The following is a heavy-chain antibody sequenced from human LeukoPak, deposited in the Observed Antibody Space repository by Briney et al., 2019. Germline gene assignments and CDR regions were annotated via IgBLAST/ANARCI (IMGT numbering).Heavy chain of an antibody. CDR3: AKLKRYSGYGENYFDY. Sequence: GGSLRLSCAASGFTFNNYDMSWVRQAPGKGLEWVSGISGSGDDTYYADSVKGRFTISRDNSKDTLYLQMNSLRAEDTAVYYCAKLKRYSGYGENYFDYWGQGTLVTVSS. CDR1: GFTFNNYD. J-gene: IGHJ4*02. D-gene: IGHD5-12*01. CDR2: ISGSGDDT. V-gene: IGHV3-23*01.